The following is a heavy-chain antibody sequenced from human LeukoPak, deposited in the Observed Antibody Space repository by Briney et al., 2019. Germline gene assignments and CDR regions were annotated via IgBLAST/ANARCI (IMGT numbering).Heavy chain of an antibody. CDR1: GGSISSHY. V-gene: IGHV4-59*08. D-gene: IGHD3-22*01. Sequence: PSETLSLTCTVSGGSISSHYWSWIRQPPGKGLEWIGYIYYSGSTNYNPSLKSRVTISVDTSKNQFSLKLSSVTAADTAVYYCARLPRYYYDSSGYYWFDPWGQGTLVTVSS. J-gene: IGHJ5*02. CDR2: IYYSGST. CDR3: ARLPRYYYDSSGYYWFDP.